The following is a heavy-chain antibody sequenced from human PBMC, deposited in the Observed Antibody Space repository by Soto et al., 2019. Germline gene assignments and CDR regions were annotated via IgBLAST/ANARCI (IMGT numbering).Heavy chain of an antibody. D-gene: IGHD4-17*01. CDR2: ISSSSGTI. J-gene: IGHJ4*02. CDR3: ARVTTVVTPGY. V-gene: IGHV3-48*01. Sequence: EVQLVESGGGLVQPGGSLRLSCAASGFTFSSYSMNWVRQAPGKGLEWVSYISSSSGTIYYADSVKGRFTISRDNAKNSLYLQMNSLRAEDTAVYYCARVTTVVTPGYWGQGTLVTVSS. CDR1: GFTFSSYS.